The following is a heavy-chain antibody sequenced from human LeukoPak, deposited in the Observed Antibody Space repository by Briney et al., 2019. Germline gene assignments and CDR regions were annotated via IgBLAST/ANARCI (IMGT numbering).Heavy chain of an antibody. CDR1: GGSFSGYY. CDR2: IYYTGNT. J-gene: IGHJ4*02. D-gene: IGHD2-15*01. V-gene: IGHV4-59*08. Sequence: PSETLSLTCAVYGGSFSGYYWTWIRRPPGKGLEWIGYIYYTGNTNYNPSLKSRVTISLDSSRNQFSLKLSSVTAADTAVYYCARRARATGGGDYFDYWGQGTLVTVSS. CDR3: ARRARATGGGDYFDY.